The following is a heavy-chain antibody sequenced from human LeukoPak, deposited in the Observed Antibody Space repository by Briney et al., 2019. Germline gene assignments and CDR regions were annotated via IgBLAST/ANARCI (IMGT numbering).Heavy chain of an antibody. J-gene: IGHJ5*02. Sequence: SETLSLTCAVYGGSFSGYYWSWIRQPPGKGLEWIGEINHSGSTNYNPSLKSRVTISVATSKNQFSLKLSSVPAADTAVYYCARANSGYDSYGWFDPWGQGTLVTVSS. D-gene: IGHD5-12*01. CDR3: ARANSGYDSYGWFDP. CDR2: INHSGST. CDR1: GGSFSGYY. V-gene: IGHV4-34*01.